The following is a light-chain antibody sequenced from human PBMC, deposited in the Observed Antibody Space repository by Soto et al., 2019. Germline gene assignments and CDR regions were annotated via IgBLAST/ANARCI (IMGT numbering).Light chain of an antibody. V-gene: IGLV1-51*02. CDR1: SSNIGNNY. CDR2: EDN. Sequence: QSVLTQPPSVSAAPGQKVTIPCSGSSSNIGNNYVSWYQQLPGTAPKLLIFEDNKRPSGIPDRFSGSKPGTSATLGITGLQTGDEADYYCGAWDTSLSGGVFGTGAKVTVL. CDR3: GAWDTSLSGGV. J-gene: IGLJ1*01.